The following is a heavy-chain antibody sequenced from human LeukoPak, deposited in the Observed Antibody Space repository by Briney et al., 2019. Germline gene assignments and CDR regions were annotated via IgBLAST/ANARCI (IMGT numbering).Heavy chain of an antibody. D-gene: IGHD3-3*01. V-gene: IGHV1-46*01. CDR3: ARDLFETRVVSAPNLWY. CDR2: INPSGGST. Sequence: ASVKVSCKASGYTFTSYYMHWVRQAPGQGLEWMGIINPSGGSTIYAQKFQGRVTMTRDTSTSTVYMELSSLRSEDTAVYYCARDLFETRVVSAPNLWYWGQGTLVTVSS. J-gene: IGHJ4*02. CDR1: GYTFTSYY.